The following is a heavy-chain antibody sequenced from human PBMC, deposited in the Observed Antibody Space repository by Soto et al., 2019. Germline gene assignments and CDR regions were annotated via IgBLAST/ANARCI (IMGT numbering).Heavy chain of an antibody. CDR3: ARGECSSVYCFTRWALDI. D-gene: IGHD2-2*01. Sequence: LSLTWVIKMPTFGGNFVCCILLAPGRGLEWIGEISHSGSTNYKPSLKSRVSISADPSKKQFSLNLTSVTAADSGVYYCARGECSSVYCFTRWALDIWGQGTVVT. CDR1: MPTFGGNF. J-gene: IGHJ3*02. V-gene: IGHV4-34*01. CDR2: ISHSGST.